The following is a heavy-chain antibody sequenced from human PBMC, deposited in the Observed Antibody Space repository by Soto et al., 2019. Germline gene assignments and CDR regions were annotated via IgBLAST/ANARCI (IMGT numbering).Heavy chain of an antibody. CDR2: IYSGGST. CDR1: GFTVSSTY. Sequence: EVQLVETGGGLIQPGGSLRLSCAASGFTVSSTYMNWVRQAPGKGLEWVSVIYSGGSTFYVDSVRGRFTISRDNSKNTVYLQMNNLRAADTAVYYCARGIGFGGNCFDFGGQGTLVTVSS. J-gene: IGHJ4*02. CDR3: ARGIGFGGNCFDF. V-gene: IGHV3-53*02. D-gene: IGHD3-16*01.